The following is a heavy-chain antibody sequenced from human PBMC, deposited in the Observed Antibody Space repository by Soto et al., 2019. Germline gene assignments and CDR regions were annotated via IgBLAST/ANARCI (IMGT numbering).Heavy chain of an antibody. CDR1: GFTFSSYA. V-gene: IGHV3-23*01. CDR2: ISGSGGST. J-gene: IGHJ4*02. D-gene: IGHD3-22*01. Sequence: GGSLRLSCAASGFTFSSYAMSWVRQAPGKGMEWVSAISGSGGSTYYADSVKGRFTISRDNSKNTLYLQMNSLRAEDTAVYYCAKDPYDSSGYYNYWGQGTLVTVSS. CDR3: AKDPYDSSGYYNY.